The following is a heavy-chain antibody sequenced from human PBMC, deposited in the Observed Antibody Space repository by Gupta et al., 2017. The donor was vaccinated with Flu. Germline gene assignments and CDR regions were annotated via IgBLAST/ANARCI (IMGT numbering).Heavy chain of an antibody. CDR1: GGTFSSYT. D-gene: IGHD6-6*01. CDR2: IIPILGIA. Sequence: QVQLVQSGAEVKKPGSSVKVSCKASGGTFSSYTISWVRQAPGTGLEWMGRIIPILGIANYAQKFQGRVTITADKSTSTAYMELSSLRSEDTAVYYCARESPTEYSSSSYYYYGMDVWGQGTTVTVSS. CDR3: ARESPTEYSSSSYYYYGMDV. V-gene: IGHV1-69*08. J-gene: IGHJ6*02.